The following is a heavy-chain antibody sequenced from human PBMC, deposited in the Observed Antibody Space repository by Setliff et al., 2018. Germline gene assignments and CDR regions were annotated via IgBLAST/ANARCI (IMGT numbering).Heavy chain of an antibody. Sequence: VGSLRLSCAASGFTFSDYYMSWIRQAPGKGLEWVSYISSSGGTIYYADSVKGRFTISTDESTSTAYMELSSLRSEDTAVYYCAREYYDSSGYHGPLDYWGQGTLVTVSS. CDR2: ISSSGGTI. CDR1: GFTFSDYY. D-gene: IGHD3-22*01. J-gene: IGHJ4*02. V-gene: IGHV3-11*01. CDR3: AREYYDSSGYHGPLDY.